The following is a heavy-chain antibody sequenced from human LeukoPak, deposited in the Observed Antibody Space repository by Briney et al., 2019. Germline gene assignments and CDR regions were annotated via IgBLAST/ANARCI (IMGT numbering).Heavy chain of an antibody. J-gene: IGHJ4*02. CDR3: TRDFRGKDH. CDR2: ISSSSIYI. D-gene: IGHD3-16*01. CDR1: GFTFSSYS. V-gene: IGHV3-21*01. Sequence: GGSLRLSCAASGFTFSSYSMNWVRQAPGKGLEWVSSISSSSIYIYYADSLKGRFAISRDNTKNSLFLHMNSLRAEDTALYYCTRDFRGKDHWGLGTLVTVSS.